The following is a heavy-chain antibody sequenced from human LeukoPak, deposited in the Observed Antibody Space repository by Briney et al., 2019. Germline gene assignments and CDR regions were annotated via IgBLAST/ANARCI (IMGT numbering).Heavy chain of an antibody. CDR1: GYTFTSYD. V-gene: IGHV1-8*03. Sequence: GASVKVSCKASGYTFTSYDINWVRQATGQGLEWMGWMNPNSGNTGYAQKFQGRVTITRNTSISTAYMELSSLRSEDTAVYYCARLHCSSTSCYTGWFDPWGQGTLVTVSS. J-gene: IGHJ5*02. CDR2: MNPNSGNT. CDR3: ARLHCSSTSCYTGWFDP. D-gene: IGHD2-2*02.